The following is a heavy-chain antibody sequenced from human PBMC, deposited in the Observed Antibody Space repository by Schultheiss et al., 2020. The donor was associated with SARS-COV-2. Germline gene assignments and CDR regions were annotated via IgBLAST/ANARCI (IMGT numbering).Heavy chain of an antibody. CDR1: GFTFSNYA. Sequence: GGSLRLSCAASGFTFSNYAMSWVRQAPGKGLEWVANIKQDGSEKYYVDSVKGRFTISRDNAKNSLYLQMNSLRAEDTAVYYCARDGIVVVNFDYWGQGTLVTVSS. D-gene: IGHD3-22*01. V-gene: IGHV3-7*01. CDR2: IKQDGSEK. J-gene: IGHJ4*02. CDR3: ARDGIVVVNFDY.